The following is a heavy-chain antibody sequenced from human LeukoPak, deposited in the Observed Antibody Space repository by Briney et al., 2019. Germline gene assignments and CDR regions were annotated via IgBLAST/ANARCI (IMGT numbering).Heavy chain of an antibody. J-gene: IGHJ4*02. V-gene: IGHV3-53*01. CDR1: GFTVSSNY. CDR2: IYSGGST. D-gene: IGHD6-6*01. Sequence: PGGSPRLSCAASGFTVSSNYMSWVRQAPGKGLEWVSVIYSGGSTYYADSVKGRFTISRDNSKNTLYLQMNSLRVEDTAVYYCASMYSSSSYYWGQGTLVTVSS. CDR3: ASMYSSSSYY.